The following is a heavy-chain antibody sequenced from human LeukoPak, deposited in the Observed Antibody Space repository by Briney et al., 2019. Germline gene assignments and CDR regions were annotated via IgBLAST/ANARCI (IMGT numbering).Heavy chain of an antibody. D-gene: IGHD4-23*01. Sequence: PGGSLRLSCAASGFTFSSYAIHWVRQVPGRGLEWVAVVWFDGSYELYADSVKGRFTISRDDSRSTVNLQMESLRAEDTALYYCARDLGGRGIPVYYFDYWGQGTQVTVSS. CDR2: VWFDGSYE. CDR1: GFTFSSYA. V-gene: IGHV3-33*08. J-gene: IGHJ4*02. CDR3: ARDLGGRGIPVYYFDY.